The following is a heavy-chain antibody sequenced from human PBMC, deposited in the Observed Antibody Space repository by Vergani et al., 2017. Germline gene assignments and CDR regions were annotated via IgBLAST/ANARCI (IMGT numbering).Heavy chain of an antibody. CDR1: GFTFSSYA. V-gene: IGHV3-30-3*01. CDR2: ISYDGSNK. D-gene: IGHD6-13*01. J-gene: IGHJ6*03. CDR3: ARCGSSWPYYYYYMDV. Sequence: QVQLVESGGGVVQPGRSLRLSCAASGFTFSSYAMHWVRQAPGKGLEWVAVISYDGSNKYYADSGKGRFTISRDNSKNTLYLQMNSLRAEDTAVYYCARCGSSWPYYYYYMDVWGKGTTVTVSS.